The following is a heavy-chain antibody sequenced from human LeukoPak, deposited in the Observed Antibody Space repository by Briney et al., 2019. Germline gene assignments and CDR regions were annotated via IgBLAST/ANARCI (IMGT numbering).Heavy chain of an antibody. CDR3: ASGASDYDFWSGPTF. D-gene: IGHD3-3*01. J-gene: IGHJ4*02. CDR1: GYTFTSYD. V-gene: IGHV1-8*03. CDR2: MNPNSGNT. Sequence: ASVKVSCKASGYTFTSYDINWVRQATGQGLEWMGWMNPNSGNTGYAQKFQGRVTITRNTSISTAYMELSSLRSEDTAVYYCASGASDYDFWSGPTFWGQGTLVTVSS.